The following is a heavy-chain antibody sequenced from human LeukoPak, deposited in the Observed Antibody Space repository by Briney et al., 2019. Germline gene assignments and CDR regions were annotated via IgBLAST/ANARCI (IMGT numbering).Heavy chain of an antibody. CDR3: ARDGNADDYYDSSGYYSDY. V-gene: IGHV3-21*01. J-gene: IGHJ4*02. D-gene: IGHD3-22*01. CDR2: ISSGTYI. Sequence: GGSLRLSCAASRFTFSSYSMNGVRQAPGKGVEGVASISSGTYIYYADSVKGRFTIYRDNAKKSLYLKINRLRAEDTAVYYCARDGNADDYYDSSGYYSDYWGQGTLVTVSS. CDR1: RFTFSSYS.